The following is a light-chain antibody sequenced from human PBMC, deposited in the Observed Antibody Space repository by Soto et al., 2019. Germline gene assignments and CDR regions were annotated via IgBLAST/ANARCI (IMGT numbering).Light chain of an antibody. CDR1: QSVSSY. CDR2: DSS. V-gene: IGKV3-11*01. CDR3: QQRSSWPLP. Sequence: EMVLTQSPATLSLSPGERATLSCRASQSVSSYLAWYQQKPGQAPSLLIYDSSNRATGIPARFSGSGSGTDFNLTISRLDPEDFAVYYCQQRSSWPLPFGQGTKVAIK. J-gene: IGKJ1*01.